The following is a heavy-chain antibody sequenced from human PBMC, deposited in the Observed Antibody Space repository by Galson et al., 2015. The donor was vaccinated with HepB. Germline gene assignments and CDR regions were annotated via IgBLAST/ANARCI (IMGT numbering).Heavy chain of an antibody. Sequence: SLRLSCAASGFTFSNAWMSWVRQAPGKGLEWVGRIKSKTDGGTTDYAAPVKGRFTISRDDSKNTLYLQMNSLKTEDTAVYYCTTTLYYYDSSGYFRFDYWGQGTLVTVSS. CDR3: TTTLYYYDSSGYFRFDY. D-gene: IGHD3-22*01. J-gene: IGHJ4*02. CDR1: GFTFSNAW. CDR2: IKSKTDGGTT. V-gene: IGHV3-15*01.